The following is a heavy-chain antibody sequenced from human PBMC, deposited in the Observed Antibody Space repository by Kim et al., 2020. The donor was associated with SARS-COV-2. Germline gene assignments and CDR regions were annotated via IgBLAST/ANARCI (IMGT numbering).Heavy chain of an antibody. CDR1: GGSISTTDHN. J-gene: IGHJ4*02. CDR2: ASYTGAT. D-gene: IGHD6-19*01. Sequence: SKTLSLTCNVSGGSISTTDHNWGWPRQSPGKGLQWIGSASYTGATYYNPSLKSRVTISVDTYKNQFSLVLTSVSAADTAVYFCSRVPNGCPGDYWGQGSLVTAAS. V-gene: IGHV4-39*01. CDR3: SRVPNGCPGDY.